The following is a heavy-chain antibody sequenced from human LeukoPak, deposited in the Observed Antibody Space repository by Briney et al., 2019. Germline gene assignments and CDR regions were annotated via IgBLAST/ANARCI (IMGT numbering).Heavy chain of an antibody. J-gene: IGHJ4*02. V-gene: IGHV1-69*13. D-gene: IGHD3-16*01. CDR1: GGTFSIYA. CDR2: SIPIFGTA. Sequence: ASGKVSCTASGGTFSIYAISWVRQAPGQGLEWMGGSIPIFGTARYAQKFQGRVTITADESTSTAYMELSSLRSEDTAVYYCARSGGDDYVWGSFLDYWGQGTLVTVSS. CDR3: ARSGGDDYVWGSFLDY.